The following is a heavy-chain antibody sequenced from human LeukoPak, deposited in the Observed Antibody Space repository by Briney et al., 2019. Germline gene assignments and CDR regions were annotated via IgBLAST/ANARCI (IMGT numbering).Heavy chain of an antibody. D-gene: IGHD3-16*01. J-gene: IGHJ6*02. V-gene: IGHV1-69*13. Sequence: SVKVSCKASGNSISNYAVSWVRQAPGQGFEWMGGIIPIFGTADYAQKFQGRVTITADQSTSTTYMALSSLKSEDTATYYCTTRACHAGGCSSSFYYYYGLHFWGQGTTVTVSS. CDR2: IIPIFGTA. CDR3: TTRACHAGGCSSSFYYYYGLHF. CDR1: GNSISNYA.